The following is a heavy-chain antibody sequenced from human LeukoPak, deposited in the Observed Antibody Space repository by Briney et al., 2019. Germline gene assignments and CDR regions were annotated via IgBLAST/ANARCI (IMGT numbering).Heavy chain of an antibody. V-gene: IGHV1-18*01. D-gene: IGHD3-10*01. CDR1: GYAFSSHP. Sequence: ASVKVACKASGYAFSSHPVSWVRQAPGQGLEWMGWISAYSGNTSYAQRFQGRVTMSTEASTNTAYMELTSLRSDDTAIYFCARGRSSQYFRIWGQGPLVTVSS. CDR3: ARGRSSQYFRI. CDR2: ISAYSGNT. J-gene: IGHJ1*01.